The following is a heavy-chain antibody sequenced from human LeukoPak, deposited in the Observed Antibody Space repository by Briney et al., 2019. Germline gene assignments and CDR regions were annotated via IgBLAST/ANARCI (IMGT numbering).Heavy chain of an antibody. V-gene: IGHV3-30*02. D-gene: IGHD3-3*01. CDR3: ANGDPTFNEYDFWSGQFDY. CDR1: GFTFSSYG. J-gene: IGHJ4*02. Sequence: PGGSLRLSCAASGFTFSSYGMHWVRQAPGKGLEWVAFIRYDGSNKYYADSVKGRFTISRDSSKNTLYLQMNSLRAEDTAVYYCANGDPTFNEYDFWSGQFDYWGQGTLVTVSS. CDR2: IRYDGSNK.